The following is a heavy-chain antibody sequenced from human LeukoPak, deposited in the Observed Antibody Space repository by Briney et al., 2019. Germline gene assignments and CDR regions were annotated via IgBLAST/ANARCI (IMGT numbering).Heavy chain of an antibody. CDR2: IYYSGST. CDR3: AREPVPYYYDSSGFDY. CDR1: GGSISSGGYY. V-gene: IGHV4-31*03. Sequence: SQTLSLTCTVSGGSISSGGYYWSWIRQHPGKGLEWIGYIYYSGSTYYNPPLKSRVTISVDTSKNQFSLKLSSVTAADTALYYCAREPVPYYYDSSGFDYWGQGTLVTVSS. D-gene: IGHD3-22*01. J-gene: IGHJ4*02.